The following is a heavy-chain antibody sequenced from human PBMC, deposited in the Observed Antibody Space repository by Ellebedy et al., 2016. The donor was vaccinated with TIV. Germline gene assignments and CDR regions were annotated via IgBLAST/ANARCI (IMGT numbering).Heavy chain of an antibody. J-gene: IGHJ3*02. CDR1: GFTFSFYW. CDR2: IAEDGNEK. V-gene: IGHV3-7*04. Sequence: GESLKISCAASGFTFSFYWMGWVRQAPGKGLEWVANIAEDGNEKFNVDSVRGRFTISRDNAKKSLYLQMNSLGADDTAVYYCARVDTNAEAFDIWGQGTLVTVAS. D-gene: IGHD2-8*01. CDR3: ARVDTNAEAFDI.